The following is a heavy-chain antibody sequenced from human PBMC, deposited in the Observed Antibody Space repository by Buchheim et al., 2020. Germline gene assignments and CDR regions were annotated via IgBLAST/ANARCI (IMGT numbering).Heavy chain of an antibody. CDR3: ARDLFGYYYDSSGYYPGDY. D-gene: IGHD3-22*01. CDR1: GFTFSSYA. V-gene: IGHV3-30-3*01. CDR2: ISYDGSNK. J-gene: IGHJ4*02. Sequence: QVQLVESGGGVVQPGRSLRLSCADSGFTFSSYAMHWVRQAPGKGLEWVAVISYDGSNKYYADSVKGRFTLLRDNSQKPLYLQMNSLRAEDTAVYYCARDLFGYYYDSSGYYPGDYWGQGTL.